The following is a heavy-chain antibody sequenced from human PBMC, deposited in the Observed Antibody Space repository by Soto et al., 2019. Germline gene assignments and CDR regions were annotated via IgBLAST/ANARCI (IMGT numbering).Heavy chain of an antibody. CDR2: ISGHNGNT. Sequence: ASVKVSCKASGYTFTSYGISWVRQAPGQGPEWMGWISGHNGNTNHPQSLQGRVTMTTDTSRNTAYMELRSLRSDDTAVYYCARHRFNYYDNAVYYYFDYWGQGTLVTVSS. V-gene: IGHV1-18*04. CDR3: ARHRFNYYDNAVYYYFDY. CDR1: GYTFTSYG. D-gene: IGHD3-22*01. J-gene: IGHJ4*02.